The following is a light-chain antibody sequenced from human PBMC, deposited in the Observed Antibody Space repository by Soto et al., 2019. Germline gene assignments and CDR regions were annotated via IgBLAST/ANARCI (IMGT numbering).Light chain of an antibody. J-gene: IGKJ1*01. CDR2: DAS. CDR3: QQYDHIPRT. CDR1: QEISNY. Sequence: DIQMIQSPSSLSASVGDRVTITCQASQEISNYLNWYQQKPGKAPTLLIYDASNLERGVPSRFSGRGSGTDFTFTISSLQPEDVATYYCQQYDHIPRTFGRGTKVEIK. V-gene: IGKV1-33*01.